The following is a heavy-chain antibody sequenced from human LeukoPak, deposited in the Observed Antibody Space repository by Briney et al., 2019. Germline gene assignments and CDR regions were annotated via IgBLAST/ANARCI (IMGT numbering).Heavy chain of an antibody. D-gene: IGHD6-19*01. CDR2: ISWDGGST. V-gene: IGHV3-43*01. CDR3: AKDLGIAVAGSAFDI. Sequence: PGGSLRLSCAASGFTFEDYTMHWLRQAPGKGLEWVSLISWDGGSTYYADSVKGLFTISRDNSKNSLYLQMNSLRAEDTALYYCAKDLGIAVAGSAFDIWGQGTMVTVSS. J-gene: IGHJ3*02. CDR1: GFTFEDYT.